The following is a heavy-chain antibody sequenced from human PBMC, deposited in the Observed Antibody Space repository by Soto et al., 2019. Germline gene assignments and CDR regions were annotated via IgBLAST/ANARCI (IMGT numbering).Heavy chain of an antibody. CDR3: VKDGAVTFSGWFFDY. CDR1: GFTFSRFA. D-gene: IGHD4-4*01. V-gene: IGHV3-64D*06. J-gene: IGHJ4*02. CDR2: ISFNGGDT. Sequence: GGSLRLSCSASGFTFSRFAIHWVRQAPGKGLVYVSGISFNGGDTYYADSVKGRFSISRDNSKNTVYLQMSSLRAEDTAVYYCVKDGAVTFSGWFFDYWGQGTPVTVSS.